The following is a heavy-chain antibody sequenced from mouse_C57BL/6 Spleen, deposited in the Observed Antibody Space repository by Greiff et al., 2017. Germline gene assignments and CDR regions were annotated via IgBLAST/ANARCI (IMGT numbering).Heavy chain of an antibody. J-gene: IGHJ4*01. CDR2: ISYDGSN. CDR3: ARETGTGAMDN. V-gene: IGHV3-6*01. Sequence: EVKLMESGPGLVKPSQSLSLTCSVTGYSITSGYYWNWIRQFPGNKLEWMGYISYDGSNNYNPSLKNRISITRDTSKNQFFLKLNSVTTEDTATYYCARETGTGAMDNWGQGTSVTVAS. CDR1: GYSITSGYY. D-gene: IGHD4-1*01.